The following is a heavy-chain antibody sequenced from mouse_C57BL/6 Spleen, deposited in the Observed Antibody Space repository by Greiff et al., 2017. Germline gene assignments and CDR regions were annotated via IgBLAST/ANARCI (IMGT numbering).Heavy chain of an antibody. D-gene: IGHD1-3*01. CDR3: AREEEWGCAY. Sequence: QVQLQQSGPELVKPGASVKISCKASGYAFSSSWMNWVKQRPGKGLEWIGRIYPGDGDTKYNGKFKGKATLTADKSSSTAYMQLSSLTSEDSAVYVCAREEEWGCAYWGQGTLVTVSA. CDR1: GYAFSSSW. J-gene: IGHJ3*01. V-gene: IGHV1-82*01. CDR2: IYPGDGDT.